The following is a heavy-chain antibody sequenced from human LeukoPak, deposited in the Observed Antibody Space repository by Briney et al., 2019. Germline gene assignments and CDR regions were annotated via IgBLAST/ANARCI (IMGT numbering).Heavy chain of an antibody. V-gene: IGHV4-39*07. Sequence: PSETLSLTCTVSGGSISSSSYYWGWIRQPPGKGLEWIGSIYYSGSTYYNPSLKSRVTISVDTSKNQFSLKLSSVTAADTAVYYCARVKTSNYDSSGYYWGSALYYFDYWGQGTLVTVSS. D-gene: IGHD3-22*01. J-gene: IGHJ4*02. CDR3: ARVKTSNYDSSGYYWGSALYYFDY. CDR1: GGSISSSSYY. CDR2: IYYSGST.